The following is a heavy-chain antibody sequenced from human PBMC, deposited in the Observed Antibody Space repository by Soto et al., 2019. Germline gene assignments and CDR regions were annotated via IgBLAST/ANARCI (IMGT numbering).Heavy chain of an antibody. V-gene: IGHV3-30*18. Sequence: GGSVRLSCAASGFRFTIYGMHWVRQAPDKGLEWVALISYDGSNQYYAVSVKGRFTISRDNSKNTLFLQMNSLRADDTAVYYCAKDAASGQGSFDSWGQGTLVTVSS. CDR1: GFRFTIYG. J-gene: IGHJ4*02. D-gene: IGHD6-13*01. CDR2: ISYDGSNQ. CDR3: AKDAASGQGSFDS.